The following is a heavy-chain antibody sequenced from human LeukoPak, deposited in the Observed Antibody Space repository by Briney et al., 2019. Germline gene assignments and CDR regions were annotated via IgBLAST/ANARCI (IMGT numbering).Heavy chain of an antibody. CDR1: GFTFSSYS. CDR2: ISSSSSYI. J-gene: IGHJ4*02. V-gene: IGHV3-21*01. D-gene: IGHD6-19*01. Sequence: GGSLRLPCAASGFTFSSYSMNWVRQAPGKGLEWVSSISSSSSYIYYADSVKGRFTISRDNAKNSLYLQMNSLRAEDTAVYYCARYSSGWFGDYWGQGTLVTVSS. CDR3: ARYSSGWFGDY.